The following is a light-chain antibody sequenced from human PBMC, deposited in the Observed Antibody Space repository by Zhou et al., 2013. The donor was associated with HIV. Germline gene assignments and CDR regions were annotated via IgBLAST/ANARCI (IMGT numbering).Light chain of an antibody. J-gene: IGKJ1*01. CDR3: HQGRT. Sequence: DIQMTQSPSTLSASVGDRVTITCRATQNINTWLAWYQQKPGKAPNLLVYQASSLETGVPSRFSGSGSGTEFTLTISSLQPDDSGTYYCHQGRTFGQGTKVEI. CDR1: QNINTW. V-gene: IGKV1-5*03. CDR2: QAS.